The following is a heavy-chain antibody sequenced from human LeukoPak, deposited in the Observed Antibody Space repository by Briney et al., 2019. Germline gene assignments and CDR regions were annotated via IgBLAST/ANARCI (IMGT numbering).Heavy chain of an antibody. CDR2: VYYSGST. Sequence: SETLSLTCTVSGGSISSYYWSWIRQPPGKGLEWIGYVYYSGSTYYNPSLKSRVTISVDTSKNQFSLKLSSVTAADTAVYYCARVGSYPYDAFDIWGQGTMVTVSS. V-gene: IGHV4-59*08. D-gene: IGHD3-22*01. CDR3: ARVGSYPYDAFDI. J-gene: IGHJ3*02. CDR1: GGSISSYY.